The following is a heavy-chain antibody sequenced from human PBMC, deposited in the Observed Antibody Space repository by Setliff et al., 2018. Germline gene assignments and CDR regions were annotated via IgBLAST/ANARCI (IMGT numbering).Heavy chain of an antibody. CDR3: ARGRDFWSGYLVY. CDR1: GYTFTGYY. J-gene: IGHJ4*02. Sequence: AASVKVSCKASGYTFTGYYMHWVRQAPGQGLEWMGWINPNSGGTNYAQKFQGWVSMTRDTXISTAYMELSRLRSDDTAVYYCARGRDFWSGYLVYWGQGTLVTVSS. V-gene: IGHV1-2*04. D-gene: IGHD3-3*01. CDR2: INPNSGGT.